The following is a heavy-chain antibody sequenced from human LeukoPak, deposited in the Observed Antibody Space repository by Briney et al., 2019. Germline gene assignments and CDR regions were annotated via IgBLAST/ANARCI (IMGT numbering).Heavy chain of an antibody. CDR2: VSGSGGST. Sequence: PGGSLRLSRAASAFTFRPYAMIWVCEAPGKGLEWVSTVSGSGGSTYYADSVKGRFTISRDNSNNTLYLETNSLRAEDTAVYYCAKGAASRGYTYVANWGQGTLVTVSS. CDR1: AFTFRPYA. V-gene: IGHV3-23*01. D-gene: IGHD5-18*01. CDR3: AKGAASRGYTYVAN. J-gene: IGHJ4*02.